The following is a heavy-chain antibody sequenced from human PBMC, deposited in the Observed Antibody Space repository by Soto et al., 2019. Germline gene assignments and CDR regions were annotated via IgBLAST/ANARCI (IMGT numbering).Heavy chain of an antibody. CDR1: VFTCSDYY. J-gene: IGHJ4*02. CDR3: ARDFGDIVATDWSYFDY. V-gene: IGHV3-11*01. D-gene: IGHD5-12*01. CDR2: ISSSGSTI. Sequence: PWWSLRLSCSASVFTCSDYYMNWMRQAPGKGLEWVSYISSSGSTIYYADSVKGRFTISRDNAKNSLYLQMNSLRAEDTAVYCCARDFGDIVATDWSYFDYWGQGTLVTVSS.